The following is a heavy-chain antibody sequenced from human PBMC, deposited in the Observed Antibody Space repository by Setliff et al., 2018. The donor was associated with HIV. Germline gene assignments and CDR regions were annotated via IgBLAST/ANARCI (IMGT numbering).Heavy chain of an antibody. Sequence: SLRLSCAASGFTFSNYAMHWVRQAPGKGLEWVAVISYDGSNKYYADSVKGRFTISRDNSKNTLYLQMNSLRVEDTAVYYCARETMYDSRGYLSHYLDYWGQGTPVTVSS. CDR1: GFTFSNYA. CDR3: ARETMYDSRGYLSHYLDY. CDR2: ISYDGSNK. D-gene: IGHD3-22*01. V-gene: IGHV3-30-3*01. J-gene: IGHJ4*02.